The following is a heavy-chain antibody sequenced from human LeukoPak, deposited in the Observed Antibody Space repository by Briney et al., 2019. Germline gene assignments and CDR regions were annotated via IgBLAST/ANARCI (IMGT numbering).Heavy chain of an antibody. J-gene: IGHJ4*02. CDR1: GYTLTELS. D-gene: IGHD6-19*01. CDR2: FDPEDGET. CDR3: ATAYKQAPGPGSGWYGDFDY. V-gene: IGHV1-24*01. Sequence: GASVKVSCKVSGYTLTELSMHWVRQAPGKGLEWMGGFDPEDGETIYAQKFQGRVTMTEDTSTDTAYMELSSLRSEDTAVYYCATAYKQAPGPGSGWYGDFDYWGQGTLVTVSS.